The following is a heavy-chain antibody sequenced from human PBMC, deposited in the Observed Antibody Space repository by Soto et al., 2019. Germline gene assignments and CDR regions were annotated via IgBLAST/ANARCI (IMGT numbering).Heavy chain of an antibody. CDR3: ARASGTGVGTTSN. V-gene: IGHV1-18*01. J-gene: IGHJ4*02. Sequence: GASVKVSCKASGYTYRNNGIRWMRQVTGQGLEWMGWISAYNGETKYAQKFQGRVSMTTDTSTNTAYMELGSLRSDDTAVYYCARASGTGVGTTSNSGQGTLVTVSS. CDR2: ISAYNGET. CDR1: GYTYRNNG. D-gene: IGHD1-26*01.